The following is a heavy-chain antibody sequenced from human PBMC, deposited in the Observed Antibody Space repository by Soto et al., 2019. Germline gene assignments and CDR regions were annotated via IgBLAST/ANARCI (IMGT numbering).Heavy chain of an antibody. CDR2: FDPEDGET. Sequence: GASVKVSCKVSGYTLTELSMHWVRQAPGKGLEWMGGFDPEDGETICAQKFQGRVTMTEDTSTDTAYMELSSLRSEDTAVYYCATYDYDYIWGSYRASPFDYWGQGTLVTVSS. CDR3: ATYDYDYIWGSYRASPFDY. CDR1: GYTLTELS. D-gene: IGHD3-16*02. J-gene: IGHJ4*02. V-gene: IGHV1-24*01.